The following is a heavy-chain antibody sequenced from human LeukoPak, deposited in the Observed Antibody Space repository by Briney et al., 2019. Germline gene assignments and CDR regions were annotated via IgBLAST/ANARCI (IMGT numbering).Heavy chain of an antibody. CDR3: ARVGREYSSSSTLRSAFDI. Sequence: SETLSLTCNVSGGSISSYYWSWIRQPPGKGLEWIGYIYYSGSTNYNPSLKSRVTISLDTSKNQFSLKLNSVTAADTAVYYCARVGREYSSSSTLRSAFDIWGQGTMVTVSS. D-gene: IGHD6-6*01. CDR1: GGSISSYY. V-gene: IGHV4-59*08. CDR2: IYYSGST. J-gene: IGHJ3*02.